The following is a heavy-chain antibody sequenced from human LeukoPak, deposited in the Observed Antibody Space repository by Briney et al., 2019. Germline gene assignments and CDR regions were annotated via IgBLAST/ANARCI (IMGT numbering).Heavy chain of an antibody. D-gene: IGHD4-23*01. CDR1: GFTFSSYG. Sequence: GRCLRLSCAASGFTFSSYGMHWARQAPGKGLEWVAVIWYDGSNKYYADSVKGRFTISRDNSKNTLYLQMNSLRAEDTAVYYCAKFGGNSDYWGHGNLVSVSS. V-gene: IGHV3-33*06. J-gene: IGHJ4*01. CDR3: AKFGGNSDY. CDR2: IWYDGSNK.